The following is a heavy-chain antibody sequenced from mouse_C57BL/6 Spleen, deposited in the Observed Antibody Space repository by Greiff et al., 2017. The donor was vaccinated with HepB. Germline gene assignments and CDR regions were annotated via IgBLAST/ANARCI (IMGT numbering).Heavy chain of an antibody. CDR2: ISSGSSTI. J-gene: IGHJ4*01. CDR3: ARFITTVVATGAMDY. CDR1: GFTFSDYG. Sequence: EVKLMESGGGLVKPGGSLKLSCAASGFTFSDYGMHWVRQAPEKGLEWVAYISSGSSTIYYADTVKGRFTISRDNAKNTLFLQMTSLMSEDTAMYYCARFITTVVATGAMDYWGQGTSVTVSS. D-gene: IGHD1-1*01. V-gene: IGHV5-17*01.